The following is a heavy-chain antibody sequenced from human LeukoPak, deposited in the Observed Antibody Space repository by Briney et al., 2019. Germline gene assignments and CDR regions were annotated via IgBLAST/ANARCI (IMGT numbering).Heavy chain of an antibody. V-gene: IGHV3-33*01. Sequence: GGSLRLSCTASGFTFSTYGMHWVRQAPGKGLEWVAVIWYDGSNKYYADSVKGRFTISRDNSKNTLYLQMNSLRDEDTALYYCARAVGPFDFWGQGTMVTDSS. CDR3: ARAVGPFDF. CDR1: GFTFSTYG. D-gene: IGHD2-2*01. J-gene: IGHJ3*01. CDR2: IWYDGSNK.